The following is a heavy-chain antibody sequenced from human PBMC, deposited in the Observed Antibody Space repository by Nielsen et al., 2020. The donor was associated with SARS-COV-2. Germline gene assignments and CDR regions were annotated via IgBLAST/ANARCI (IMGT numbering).Heavy chain of an antibody. Sequence: GGSLRLSCAASGFTFSNAWMSWVRQAPGKGLEWVGRIKSKTDGGTTDYAAPVKGRFTISRDDSKNTLYLQMNSLKTEDTAVYYCTTDIWFGELLFDYWGQGTLVTVSS. D-gene: IGHD3-10*01. CDR1: GFTFSNAW. J-gene: IGHJ4*02. V-gene: IGHV3-15*01. CDR2: IKSKTDGGTT. CDR3: TTDIWFGELLFDY.